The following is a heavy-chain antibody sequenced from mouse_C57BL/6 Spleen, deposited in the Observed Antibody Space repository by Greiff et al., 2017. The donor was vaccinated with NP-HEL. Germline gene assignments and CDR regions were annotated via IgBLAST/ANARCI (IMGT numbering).Heavy chain of an antibody. CDR1: GYTFTDYY. J-gene: IGHJ1*03. V-gene: IGHV1-26*01. CDR3: ARLKYPWYFDV. Sequence: VQLQQSGPALVKPGASVKLSCKASGYTFTDYYMNWVKQSHGKSLEWIGDINPNNGGTSYNQQFKGKSTLTVDKSSSTAYMELRSLTSEDSAVYYCARLKYPWYFDVWGTGTTVTVSA. CDR2: INPNNGGT. D-gene: IGHD1-3*01.